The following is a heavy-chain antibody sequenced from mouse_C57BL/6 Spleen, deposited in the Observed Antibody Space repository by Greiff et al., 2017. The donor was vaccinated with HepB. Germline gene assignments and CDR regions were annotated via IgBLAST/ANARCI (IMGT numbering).Heavy chain of an antibody. V-gene: IGHV1-64*01. J-gene: IGHJ2*01. Sequence: VQLQQSGAELVKPGASVKLSCNASGYTFTSYWMHWVKQRPGQGLEWIGMIHPNSGSTNYNEKFKSKATLTVDKSSSTAYMQLSSLTSEDSAVYYCAIYGYFDYWGQGTTLTVSS. D-gene: IGHD1-1*02. CDR3: AIYGYFDY. CDR2: IHPNSGST. CDR1: GYTFTSYW.